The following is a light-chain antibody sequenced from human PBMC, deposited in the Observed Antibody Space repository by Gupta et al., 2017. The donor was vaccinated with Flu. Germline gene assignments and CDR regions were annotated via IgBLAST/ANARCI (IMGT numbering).Light chain of an antibody. CDR1: QSLLQGNGYNY. V-gene: IGKV2-28*01. CDR2: LAS. J-gene: IGKJ4*01. Sequence: DIVRTQSPLSLPVTPGEPASLSCRSSQSLLQGNGYNYLEWYVQKPGQSPQLLIYLASRRASGVPDRFTGSGSGTDFTLEVSRVEAEDVGVYFCMQALQPSLTFGGGTRVEIK. CDR3: MQALQPSLT.